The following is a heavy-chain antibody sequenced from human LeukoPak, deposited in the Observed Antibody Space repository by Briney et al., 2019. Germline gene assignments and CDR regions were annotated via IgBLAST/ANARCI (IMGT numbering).Heavy chain of an antibody. J-gene: IGHJ3*02. CDR1: GFTFSSYS. CDR2: ISSSGSNM. Sequence: GGSLRLSCAASGFTFSSYSMNWVRQAPGKGLEYISYISSSGSNMYYADSVKGRFTISRDNAKNSLYLQMNSLRAEDTAVYYCAREVGSYYDLGAFDIWGQGTMVTVSS. D-gene: IGHD1-26*01. V-gene: IGHV3-48*04. CDR3: AREVGSYYDLGAFDI.